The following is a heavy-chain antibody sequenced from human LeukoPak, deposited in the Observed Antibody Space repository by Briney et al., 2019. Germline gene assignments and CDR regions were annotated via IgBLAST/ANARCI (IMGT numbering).Heavy chain of an antibody. CDR2: LYSGGDT. J-gene: IGHJ3*02. CDR3: ARYIPSCGGNCNDGFDI. D-gene: IGHD2-21*01. V-gene: IGHV3-53*01. CDR1: GFTVSRNY. Sequence: PGGSLRLSCAASGFTVSRNYMTWVRQAPGKGLEWVSVLYSGGDTYYADSVKGRFTISRDNSKNTLYLQLNTLRAEDTAVYYSARYIPSCGGNCNDGFDIWGQGTMVTVSS.